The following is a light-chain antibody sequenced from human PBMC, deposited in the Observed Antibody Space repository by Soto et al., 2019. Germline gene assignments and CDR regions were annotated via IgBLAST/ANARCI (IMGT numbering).Light chain of an antibody. CDR3: QQYGSSRT. Sequence: EIVFTQSPGTLSLSPGERATLSCRASQSVSSSYLAWYQQKPGQAPRIRIYGASSRATGIPDRLSGSGSGTDFTLTISRVEPEDFAVYYCQQYGSSRTFGQGTKVDIK. V-gene: IGKV3-20*01. J-gene: IGKJ1*01. CDR2: GAS. CDR1: QSVSSSY.